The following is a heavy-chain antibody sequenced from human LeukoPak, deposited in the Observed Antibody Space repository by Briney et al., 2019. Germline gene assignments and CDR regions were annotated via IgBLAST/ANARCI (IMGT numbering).Heavy chain of an antibody. CDR3: ATDGSMTSTKNSPWYFDL. V-gene: IGHV1-24*01. J-gene: IGHJ2*01. CDR1: GYTLTELS. CDR2: FDPGDGET. Sequence: ASVKVSCKVSGYTLTELSMHWVRQAPGKGLEWMGGFDPGDGETIYAQKFQGRVTMTEDTSTDTAYMELSSLRSEDTAVYYCATDGSMTSTKNSPWYFDLWGRGTLVTVSS. D-gene: IGHD4-23*01.